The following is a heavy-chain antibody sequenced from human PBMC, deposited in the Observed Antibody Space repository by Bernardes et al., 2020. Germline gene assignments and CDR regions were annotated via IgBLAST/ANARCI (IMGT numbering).Heavy chain of an antibody. V-gene: IGHV1-2*04. J-gene: IGHJ4*02. D-gene: IGHD4-17*01. CDR3: ARENFRYGGNSGVGY. CDR2: INPNSGGT. Sequence: AALKVSCKASGYTFTGYYMHWVRQAPGKGLEWMGWINPNSGGTNYAQKFQGWVTMTRDTSISTAYMELSRLRSDDTAVYYCARENFRYGGNSGVGYWGQGTLVTVSS. CDR1: GYTFTGYY.